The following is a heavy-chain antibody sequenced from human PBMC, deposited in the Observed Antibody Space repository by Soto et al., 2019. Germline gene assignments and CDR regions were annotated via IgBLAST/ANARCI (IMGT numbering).Heavy chain of an antibody. CDR3: ATANWSHHYFDP. D-gene: IGHD1-1*01. Sequence: SETLSLTCAVYGGSFSGYYWSWLRQPPGKGLEWIGEINHSGSPNYNPSLKSRVTISVDTSKNQFSLKMTSVTAADTAVYYCATANWSHHYFDPWGQGTLVTLSS. CDR1: GGSFSGYY. V-gene: IGHV4-34*01. J-gene: IGHJ5*02. CDR2: INHSGSP.